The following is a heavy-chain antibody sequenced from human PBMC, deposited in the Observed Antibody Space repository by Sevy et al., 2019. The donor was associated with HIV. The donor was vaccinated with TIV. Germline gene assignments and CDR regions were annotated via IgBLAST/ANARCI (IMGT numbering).Heavy chain of an antibody. CDR3: ARVYYYGSGSPNYYFDY. D-gene: IGHD3-10*01. J-gene: IGHJ4*02. Sequence: SETLSLTCAVSGYSIISGYYWGWIRQPPGKGLEWIGSIYHSGSTYYNPSLKSRVTISVDTSKNQFSLKLSSVTAADTAVYYCARVYYYGSGSPNYYFDYWGQGTLVTVSS. CDR2: IYHSGST. V-gene: IGHV4-38-2*01. CDR1: GYSIISGYY.